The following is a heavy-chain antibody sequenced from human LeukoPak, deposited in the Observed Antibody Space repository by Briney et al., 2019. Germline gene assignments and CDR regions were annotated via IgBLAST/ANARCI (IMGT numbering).Heavy chain of an antibody. Sequence: PSQTLSLTCTVSGGSISSYYWSWIRQPPGKGLEWIGYIYYSGSTNYNPSLKSRVTISVDTSKNQFSLKLSSVTAADTAVYYCARHSPGGLTDAFDIWGQGTMVTVSS. CDR3: ARHSPGGLTDAFDI. V-gene: IGHV4-59*08. CDR2: IYYSGST. CDR1: GGSISSYY. D-gene: IGHD3-10*01. J-gene: IGHJ3*02.